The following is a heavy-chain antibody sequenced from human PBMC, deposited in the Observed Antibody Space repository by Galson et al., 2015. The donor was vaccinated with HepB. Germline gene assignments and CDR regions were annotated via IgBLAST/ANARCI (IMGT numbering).Heavy chain of an antibody. CDR3: ARDRTHIFTENSSSWLYYYYGMDV. Sequence: SVKVSCKASGGTFSSYAISWVRQAPGQGLEWMGIINPSGGSTSYAQKFQGRVTMTRDTSTSTVYMELSSLRSEDTAVYYCARDRTHIFTENSSSWLYYYYGMDVWGQGTTVTVSS. CDR1: GGTFSSYA. J-gene: IGHJ6*02. V-gene: IGHV1-46*01. D-gene: IGHD6-13*01. CDR2: INPSGGST.